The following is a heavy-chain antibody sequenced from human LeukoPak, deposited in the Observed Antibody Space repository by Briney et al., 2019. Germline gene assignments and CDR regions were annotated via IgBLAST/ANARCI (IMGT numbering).Heavy chain of an antibody. CDR2: IDPSDSYI. Sequence: GESLKISCKGSGYSFTNYWISWVRQMPGKGLEWMGRIDPSDSYINYKPSLQGHVTISVDKSTSNAYLQWSSLEASDTAMYYCARHDQDGAFHIWGQGTMVAVSS. CDR3: ARHDQDGAFHI. CDR1: GYSFTNYW. J-gene: IGHJ3*02. D-gene: IGHD3-16*01. V-gene: IGHV5-10-1*01.